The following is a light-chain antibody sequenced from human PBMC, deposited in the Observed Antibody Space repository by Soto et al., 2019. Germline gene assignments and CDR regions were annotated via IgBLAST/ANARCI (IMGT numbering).Light chain of an antibody. CDR1: RSISSY. V-gene: IGKV1-39*01. CDR3: QQSYSLPPTWT. Sequence: DIQMTQSTSSLSASVGDRVTITCRASRSISSYLNWYQQKPGKAPILLIYAASSLQSGVPSRFSGSGSGTEFTLTISSLQPEDFATYYCQQSYSLPPTWTFGQGTKVDIK. J-gene: IGKJ1*01. CDR2: AAS.